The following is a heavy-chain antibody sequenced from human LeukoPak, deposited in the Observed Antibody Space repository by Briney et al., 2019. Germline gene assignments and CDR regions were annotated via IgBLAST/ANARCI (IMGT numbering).Heavy chain of an antibody. D-gene: IGHD2-2*01. Sequence: PSETLSLTCTVSGASVSGSAYYWGWIRQPPGKGLEWIGNIYYSGSTYYNESLESRVTISMDKSKNQISLRLTSVTAADTAVYYCARSPTKRVPEDHWGQGTLVTVSS. CDR3: ARSPTKRVPEDH. V-gene: IGHV4-39*07. J-gene: IGHJ4*02. CDR1: GASVSGSAYY. CDR2: IYYSGST.